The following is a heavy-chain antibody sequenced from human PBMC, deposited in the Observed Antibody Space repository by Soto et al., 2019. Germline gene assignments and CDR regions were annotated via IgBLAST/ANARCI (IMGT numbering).Heavy chain of an antibody. V-gene: IGHV3-11*03. CDR1: GSSFSDYY. Sequence: GGSLRLSCAASGSSFSDYYMSWIRQSPGKGLEWLSYITSSSSYTHYADSVKGRFTISRDNAKNSLYLQMYSLRAEDTAVYYCAGGQDNLAVNFDYWGQGTPVTVSS. J-gene: IGHJ4*02. D-gene: IGHD1-1*01. CDR3: AGGQDNLAVNFDY. CDR2: ITSSSSYT.